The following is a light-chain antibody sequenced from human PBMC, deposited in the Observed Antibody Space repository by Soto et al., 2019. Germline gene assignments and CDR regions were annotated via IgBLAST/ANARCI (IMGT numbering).Light chain of an antibody. Sequence: DIQMTQSPSTLSASVGDRVTISCRASQSINNWLAWYQQKPGEAPKLLIYDASNLETGVPSRFSGTASGTDFTLTINSLQPEDFATYYCQQFNNWPVTFGPGTKVDIK. CDR1: QSINNW. V-gene: IGKV1-5*01. J-gene: IGKJ3*01. CDR2: DAS. CDR3: QQFNNWPVT.